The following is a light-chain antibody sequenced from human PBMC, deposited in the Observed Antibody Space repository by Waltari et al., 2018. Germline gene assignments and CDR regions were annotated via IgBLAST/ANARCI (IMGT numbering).Light chain of an antibody. Sequence: IQLTQSPSSLYASTGDRVAITCRASQGIRSFLAWYQQKPGKAPKLLIYAASNLQSGGPSRFSGSGAGTDFSLTISSLQPEDFATYYCQQFNSYPLTFCGGTKVEIK. V-gene: IGKV1-9*01. CDR2: AAS. J-gene: IGKJ4*01. CDR1: QGIRSF. CDR3: QQFNSYPLT.